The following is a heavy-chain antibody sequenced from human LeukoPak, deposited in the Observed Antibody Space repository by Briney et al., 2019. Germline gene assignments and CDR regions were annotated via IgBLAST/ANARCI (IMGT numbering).Heavy chain of an antibody. CDR3: ARDLSYGSGSLPPYYYYYGMDV. J-gene: IGHJ6*02. Sequence: SQTLSLTCVISGDSVSSNSAAWNWIRQSPSRGLEWLGRTYYRSKWSNDYAVSVKSRITINPDTSKNQFSLKLSSVTAADTAVYYCARDLSYGSGSLPPYYYYYGMDVWGQGTTVTVSS. CDR2: TYYRSKWSN. CDR1: GDSVSSNSAA. V-gene: IGHV6-1*01. D-gene: IGHD3-10*01.